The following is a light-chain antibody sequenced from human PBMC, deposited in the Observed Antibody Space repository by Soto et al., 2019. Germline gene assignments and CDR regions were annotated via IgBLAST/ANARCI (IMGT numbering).Light chain of an antibody. Sequence: QSALTQPPSASGSLGHSVTISCTGTSSDVGRYNYVSWFQQHPDNAPKLMVSEVNKRPSGVPDRFSGSKSGNTAALTVSGLQADDEAEYYCTSYAGSNNNYVFGTGTTLTVL. V-gene: IGLV2-8*01. CDR1: SSDVGRYNY. CDR2: EVN. CDR3: TSYAGSNNNYV. J-gene: IGLJ1*01.